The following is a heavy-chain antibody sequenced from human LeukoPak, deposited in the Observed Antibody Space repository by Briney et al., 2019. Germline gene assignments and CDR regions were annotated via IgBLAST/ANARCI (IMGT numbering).Heavy chain of an antibody. V-gene: IGHV1-46*01. CDR2: INPSGDSA. CDR1: GDTFTRHY. CDR3: ARAAADQHFDY. J-gene: IGHJ4*02. Sequence: ASVKVSCKASGDTFTRHYMHWVRQAPGQGLEWMGIINPSGDSATYARKFEGRVTMTRDTSTSTVYMGLNSLISEDTAVYYCARAAADQHFDYWGQGTLVTVSS. D-gene: IGHD6-25*01.